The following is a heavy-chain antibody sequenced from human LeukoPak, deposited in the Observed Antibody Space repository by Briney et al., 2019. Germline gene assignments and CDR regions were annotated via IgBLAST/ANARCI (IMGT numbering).Heavy chain of an antibody. CDR2: INHSGST. Sequence: SETLSLTCAVYGGSFSDFYWSWIRQPPGKSLEWIGEINHSGSTHYNPSLKSRVNISLDTSKNQFSLKLSSVTAADTALYYCARGIWEMATIPYWYFDIWGRGTLVTVSS. V-gene: IGHV4-34*01. CDR1: GGSFSDFY. J-gene: IGHJ2*01. CDR3: ARGIWEMATIPYWYFDI. D-gene: IGHD5-24*01.